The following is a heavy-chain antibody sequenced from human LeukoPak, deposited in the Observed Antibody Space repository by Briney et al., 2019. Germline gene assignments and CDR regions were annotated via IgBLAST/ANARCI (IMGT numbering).Heavy chain of an antibody. CDR3: VSPFQSASDTFDI. CDR1: GYTFTGYN. V-gene: IGHV1-2*06. J-gene: IGHJ3*02. Sequence: GASVKVSCKASGYTFTGYNVHWVRQAPGQGLEWMGRINLNSGDTDFAQNFQDRVTLTRATSVTTAFMELSSLRFDDTALYYCVSPFQSASDTFDIWGQGTMVTVSS. D-gene: IGHD3-16*01. CDR2: INLNSGDT.